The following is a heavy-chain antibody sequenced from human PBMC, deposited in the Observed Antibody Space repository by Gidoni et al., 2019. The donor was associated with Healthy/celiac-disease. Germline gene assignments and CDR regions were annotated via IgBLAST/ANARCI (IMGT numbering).Heavy chain of an antibody. CDR3: AKDPHYDSSGYSDY. Sequence: QVQLVESGGGVVQPGRSLRLSCAASGFTFRSYGMHWVRQAPGKGLEWVAVISYDGSNKYYADSVKGRFTISRDNSKNTLYLQMNSLRAEDTAVYYCAKDPHYDSSGYSDYWGQGTLVTVSS. V-gene: IGHV3-30*18. D-gene: IGHD3-22*01. CDR1: GFTFRSYG. CDR2: ISYDGSNK. J-gene: IGHJ4*02.